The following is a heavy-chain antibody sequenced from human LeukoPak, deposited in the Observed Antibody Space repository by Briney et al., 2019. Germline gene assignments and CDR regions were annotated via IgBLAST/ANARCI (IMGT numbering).Heavy chain of an antibody. CDR3: AKDPNYDFWSGPPFFDY. V-gene: IGHV3-11*01. J-gene: IGHJ4*02. CDR1: GFTFSDDY. D-gene: IGHD3-3*01. Sequence: GGSLRLSCAASGFTFSDDYMSWIRQAPGKGLDWISYISSSGSIVYYADSVKGRFTFSRDNAKNSLYLQMNSLRAEDTAVYYCAKDPNYDFWSGPPFFDYWGQGTLVTVSS. CDR2: ISSSGSIV.